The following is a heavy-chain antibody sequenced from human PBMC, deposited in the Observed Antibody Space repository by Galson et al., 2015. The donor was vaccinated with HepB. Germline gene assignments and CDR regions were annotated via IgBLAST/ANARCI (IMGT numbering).Heavy chain of an antibody. Sequence: SLRLSCAASGFTFSSYSMNWVRQAPEKGLEWVSSISSSSSYIYYADSVKGRFTISRDNAKNSLYLQMNSLRAEDTAVYYCASGWIYGDLVDYWGQGTLVTVSS. D-gene: IGHD4-17*01. V-gene: IGHV3-21*01. J-gene: IGHJ4*02. CDR2: ISSSSSYI. CDR1: GFTFSSYS. CDR3: ASGWIYGDLVDY.